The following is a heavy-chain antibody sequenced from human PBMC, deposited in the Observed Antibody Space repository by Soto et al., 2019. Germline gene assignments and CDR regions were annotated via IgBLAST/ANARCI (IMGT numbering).Heavy chain of an antibody. CDR1: GFFFSDYS. D-gene: IGHD3-22*01. J-gene: IGHJ6*02. CDR3: ARDSSGRQYYGMDV. V-gene: IGHV3-48*02. Sequence: GGSLRLSCTPSGFFFSDYSMNWVRQAPGKGLEWISYITTTSSTMYYADSVKGRFTISRDNAKNSLYLQMNSLRDEDTAVYYCARDSSGRQYYGMDVWGQGTTVTVSS. CDR2: ITTTSSTM.